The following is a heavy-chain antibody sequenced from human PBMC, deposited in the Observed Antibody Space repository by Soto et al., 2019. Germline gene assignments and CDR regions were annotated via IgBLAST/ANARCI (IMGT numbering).Heavy chain of an antibody. CDR3: ARHHYDCTNGVCFPNWFDP. Sequence: SETLSLTCTVSGGSISSSSYYWGWIRQPPGKGLEWIGSIYYSGSTYYNPSLKSRVTISVDTSKNQFSLKLSSVTAADTAVYYCARHHYDCTNGVCFPNWFDPWGQGTLVTVSS. CDR1: GGSISSSSYY. J-gene: IGHJ5*02. D-gene: IGHD2-8*01. CDR2: IYYSGST. V-gene: IGHV4-39*01.